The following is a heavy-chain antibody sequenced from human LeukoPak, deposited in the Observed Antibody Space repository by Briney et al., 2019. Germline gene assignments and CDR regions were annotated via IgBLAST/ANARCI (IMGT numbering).Heavy chain of an antibody. Sequence: SETLSLTCAVYGGSFSGYYWSWIRQPPGKGLEWIGSIYYSGSTNYNPSLKSRVTMSVDTSRNQFPLKLSSVTAADTAVYYCVRVGATTSWYFDLWGRGTLVTVSS. CDR1: GGSFSGYY. CDR2: IYYSGST. CDR3: VRVGATTSWYFDL. J-gene: IGHJ2*01. D-gene: IGHD1-26*01. V-gene: IGHV4-59*08.